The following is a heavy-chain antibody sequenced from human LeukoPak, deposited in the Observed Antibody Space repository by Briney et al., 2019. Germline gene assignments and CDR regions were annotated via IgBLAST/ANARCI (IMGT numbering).Heavy chain of an antibody. CDR1: GVSFSSTSYY. Sequence: SETLSLTCTVSGVSFSSTSYYWGWIRQPPGKGLEWIGTIYYSGNTYYNPSLKSRVSISVDTSKNQFSLKLSSVTAADTAVYYCARRAVAGNGFDYWGQGTLVTVSS. CDR3: ARRAVAGNGFDY. V-gene: IGHV4-39*01. CDR2: IYYSGNT. J-gene: IGHJ4*02. D-gene: IGHD6-19*01.